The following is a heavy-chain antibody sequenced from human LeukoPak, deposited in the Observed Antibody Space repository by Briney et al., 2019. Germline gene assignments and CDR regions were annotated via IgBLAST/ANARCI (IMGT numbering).Heavy chain of an antibody. D-gene: IGHD1-7*01. J-gene: IGHJ5*02. V-gene: IGHV1-2*02. CDR3: ARGGNGITGTTWSP. Sequence: ASVKVSCKASGYTFTGYYMHWVRQAPGQGLEWMGWINPNSSGTNYAQKFQGRVTMTRDTSISTAYTELSRLRSDDTAVYYCARGGNGITGTTWSPWGQGTLVTVSS. CDR2: INPNSSGT. CDR1: GYTFTGYY.